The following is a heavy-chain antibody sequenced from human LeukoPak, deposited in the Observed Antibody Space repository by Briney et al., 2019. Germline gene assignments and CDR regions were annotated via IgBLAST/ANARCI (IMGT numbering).Heavy chain of an antibody. CDR1: GFTFVDYA. CDR3: AKGAFGVVSYMDV. V-gene: IGHV3-9*01. J-gene: IGHJ6*03. Sequence: PGGSLRLSCAASGFTFVDYAMHWVRQAPGKGLEWVSGISWNSGSIGYADSVKGRFTISRDNAKNSLYLQMNSLRAEDTALYYCAKGAFGVVSYMDVWGKGTTVTVSS. CDR2: ISWNSGSI. D-gene: IGHD3-3*01.